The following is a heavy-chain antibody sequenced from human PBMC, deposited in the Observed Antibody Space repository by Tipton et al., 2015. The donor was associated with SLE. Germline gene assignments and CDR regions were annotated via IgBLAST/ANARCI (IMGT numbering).Heavy chain of an antibody. J-gene: IGHJ5*02. D-gene: IGHD3-22*01. CDR1: GASISTEGYS. V-gene: IGHV4-31*11. CDR2: TYYSGSP. Sequence: TLSLTCVVSGASISTEGYSWSWIRQHPGKGLEWIGYTYYSGSPYYNPSLKSRVTISLDMSKNQFSLRLSSVTAADTAVYYCPIYYHDSTGLHWFDPWGQGTLVTVSS. CDR3: PIYYHDSTGLHWFDP.